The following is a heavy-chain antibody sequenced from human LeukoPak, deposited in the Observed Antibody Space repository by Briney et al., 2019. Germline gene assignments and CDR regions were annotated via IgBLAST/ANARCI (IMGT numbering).Heavy chain of an antibody. D-gene: IGHD6-13*01. J-gene: IGHJ4*02. CDR1: GGTFSSYA. V-gene: IGHV1-69*01. Sequence: SSVKVSCKASGGTFSSYAISWVRQAPGQGLEWMGGIIPIFGTANYAQKFQGRVTITADESTSTAYMELSSLRSEDTAVYYCAREASGSSRPFDYWGQGTLVAVSS. CDR2: IIPIFGTA. CDR3: AREASGSSRPFDY.